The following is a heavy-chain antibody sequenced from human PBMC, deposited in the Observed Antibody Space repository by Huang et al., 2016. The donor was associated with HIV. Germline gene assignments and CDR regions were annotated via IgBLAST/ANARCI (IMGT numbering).Heavy chain of an antibody. CDR1: GFIFSNYG. Sequence: QVQLVESGGGVVQPGRSLRLSCAASGFIFSNYGMHWVRQAPGKGLVGVALISYDGSNKYYTDAVKGRFSISRDNSKNTLYLQMNSLRAEDTAVYYCALKGDSSGWEYFRHWGQGTLVTVSS. CDR2: ISYDGSNK. CDR3: ALKGDSSGWEYFRH. D-gene: IGHD6-19*01. V-gene: IGHV3-30*03. J-gene: IGHJ1*01.